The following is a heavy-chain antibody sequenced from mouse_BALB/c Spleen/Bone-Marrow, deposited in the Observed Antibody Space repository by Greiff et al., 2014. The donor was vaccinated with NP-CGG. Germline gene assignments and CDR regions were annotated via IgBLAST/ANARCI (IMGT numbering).Heavy chain of an antibody. J-gene: IGHJ3*01. Sequence: EVQLQQSGAELVKPGASVKLSCTASGFNIKGTYMPWVKQRPERGLEWIGRIDPANGNTKYDPKCQGKATRTADTSSNTAYLQLSSLTSEDTAVYYCAPYYYGSSQFAYWGQGTLVTVSA. D-gene: IGHD1-1*01. V-gene: IGHV14-3*02. CDR3: APYYYGSSQFAY. CDR1: GFNIKGTY. CDR2: IDPANGNT.